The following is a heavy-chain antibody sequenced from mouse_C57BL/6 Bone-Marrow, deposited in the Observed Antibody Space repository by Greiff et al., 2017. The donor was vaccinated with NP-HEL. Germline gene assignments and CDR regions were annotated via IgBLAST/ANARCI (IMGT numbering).Heavy chain of an antibody. D-gene: IGHD6-1*01. CDR1: GFTFSDYY. CDR3: AREFLSLDY. CDR2: INYDGSST. Sequence: EVNLVESEGGLVQPGSSMKLSCTASGFTFSDYYMAWVRQVPEKGLEWVANINYDGSSTYYLDSLKSRFIISRDNAKNILYLQMSSLKSEDTATYYCAREFLSLDYWGQGTTLTVSS. J-gene: IGHJ2*01. V-gene: IGHV5-16*01.